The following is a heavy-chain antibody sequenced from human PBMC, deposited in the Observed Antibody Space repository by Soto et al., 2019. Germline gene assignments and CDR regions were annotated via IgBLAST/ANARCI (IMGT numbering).Heavy chain of an antibody. Sequence: EVQLVESGGGLVQPGGSLKLSCAASGFTFSGSAMHWVRQASGKGLEWVGRIRSKANSYATAYAASVKGRFTISRDDSKTTRNLQLNTLKTGDPAVFYGIRPGPMIPGTTYFQGDPFDIWGQGTMSPSLQ. D-gene: IGHD1-7*01. CDR1: GFTFSGSA. CDR3: IRPGPMIPGTTYFQGDPFDI. CDR2: IRSKANSYAT. V-gene: IGHV3-73*01. J-gene: IGHJ3*02.